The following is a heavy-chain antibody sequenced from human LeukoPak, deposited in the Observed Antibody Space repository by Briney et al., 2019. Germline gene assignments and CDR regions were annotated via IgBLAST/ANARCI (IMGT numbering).Heavy chain of an antibody. Sequence: GGSLRLSCAASGFTFSTYSMNWVRQAPGKGLEWVAFIRYDGSNKYYADSVTGRFTISGDNSKNTLYLQMNSLRAEDTAVYYCARGQQQTSYYYYGMDVWGQGTTVTVSS. D-gene: IGHD6-13*01. J-gene: IGHJ6*02. CDR3: ARGQQQTSYYYYGMDV. V-gene: IGHV3-30*02. CDR1: GFTFSTYS. CDR2: IRYDGSNK.